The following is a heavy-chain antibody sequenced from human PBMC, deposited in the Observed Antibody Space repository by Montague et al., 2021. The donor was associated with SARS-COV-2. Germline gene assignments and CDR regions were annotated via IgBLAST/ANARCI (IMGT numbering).Heavy chain of an antibody. D-gene: IGHD3-10*01. CDR2: IYYSGGI. J-gene: IGHJ5*02. V-gene: IGHV4-59*11. CDR1: GGSMSDHY. CDR3: ARAGSVRRAVNWFDP. Sequence: SETRSLTCTVSGGSMSDHYWAWIRQPPGKGLEWLAYIYYSGGIXSXASXXXRVSMSVDTSKNQFSLKLTSVTAADTAVYYCARAGSVRRAVNWFDPWGQGTLVTVSS.